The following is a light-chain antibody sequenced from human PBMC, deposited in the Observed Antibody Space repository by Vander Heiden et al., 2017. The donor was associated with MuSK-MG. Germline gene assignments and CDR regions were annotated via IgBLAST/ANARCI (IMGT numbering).Light chain of an antibody. V-gene: IGKV1-39*01. CDR2: GTS. Sequence: DIQLTQSPSSLSASVGDRVTISCRASQNMNTFLNWFQQKPGKPPTLLIYGTSTLYSGVPSRFSGSGSGTDFTLTISSLQAEDFATYYCQQSDRTPITFGGGTRVEIK. CDR1: QNMNTF. J-gene: IGKJ4*01. CDR3: QQSDRTPIT.